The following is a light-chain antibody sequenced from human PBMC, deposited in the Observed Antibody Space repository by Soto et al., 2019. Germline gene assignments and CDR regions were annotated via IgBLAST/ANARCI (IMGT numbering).Light chain of an antibody. CDR1: QSVSNNY. V-gene: IGKV3D-20*02. CDR3: QQRSNWPLT. J-gene: IGKJ4*01. CDR2: GAS. Sequence: EIVMTQSPATLSVSPGERATLSCRVSQSVSNNYLAWYQQKPGQAPRLLIYGASNRATGIPDRFSGSGSGTDFTLTISSLEPEDFAVYYCQQRSNWPLTFGGGTKVDIK.